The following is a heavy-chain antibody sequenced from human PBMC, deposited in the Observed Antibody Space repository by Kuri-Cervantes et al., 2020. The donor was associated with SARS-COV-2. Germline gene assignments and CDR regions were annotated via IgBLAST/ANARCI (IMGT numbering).Heavy chain of an antibody. CDR3: ARDRIAVAGDWFDP. V-gene: IGHV3-21*01. D-gene: IGHD6-19*01. Sequence: GGSLRLSCAASGFTFSSYSMNWVRQAPGKGLEWVSSISSSSSYIYYADSVKGRFTISRDNAKNSLYLQMNSLRAEDTAVYYCARDRIAVAGDWFDPWGQGTLVTVSS. J-gene: IGHJ5*02. CDR2: ISSSSSYI. CDR1: GFTFSSYS.